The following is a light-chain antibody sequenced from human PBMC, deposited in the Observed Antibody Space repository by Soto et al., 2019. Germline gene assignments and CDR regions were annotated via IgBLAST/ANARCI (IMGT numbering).Light chain of an antibody. CDR1: QSISAH. CDR3: QQRSNSIT. J-gene: IGKJ5*01. Sequence: ESVFKTSPAPLSLSAGARATLSCRASQSISAHLAWYQQKPGQAPRLLIYDASNRATGIPARFGGSGSGTDFTLTISSLEPEDFAIYYCQQRSNSITFGQGTRLEIK. V-gene: IGKV3-11*01. CDR2: DAS.